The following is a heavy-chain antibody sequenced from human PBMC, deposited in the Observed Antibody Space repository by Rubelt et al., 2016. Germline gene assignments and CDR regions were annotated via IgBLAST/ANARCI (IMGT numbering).Heavy chain of an antibody. D-gene: IGHD2-2*02. CDR1: GFTFSSYS. CDR2: ISSSSSAI. V-gene: IGHV3-48*04. J-gene: IGHJ6*02. Sequence: EVQLVESGGGLIQPGGSLRLSCAASGFTFSSYSMNWVRQAPGKGLEWVSYISSSSSAIYYADSVKGRFTISRDNAKNSLYLQMNRLRAEDTAVYYCARNLYYGMDVWGQGTTVTVSS. CDR3: ARNLYYGMDV.